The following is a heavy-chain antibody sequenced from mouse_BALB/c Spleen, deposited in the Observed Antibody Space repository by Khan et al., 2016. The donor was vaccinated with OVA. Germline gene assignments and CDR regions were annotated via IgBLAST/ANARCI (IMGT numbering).Heavy chain of an antibody. J-gene: IGHJ3*01. V-gene: IGHV1-77*01. Sequence: QVQLQQSGAELARPGASVKLSCKASGYTFTDYYINWVKQRTGQGLEWIGEISPGSGDTYYNEKFKGKGTLTADQSSGTVYMQLSSLTAEASAVYFCARRNYFGYTLAYWGQGTLVTVAA. CDR1: GYTFTDYY. CDR2: ISPGSGDT. CDR3: ARRNYFGYTLAY. D-gene: IGHD1-2*01.